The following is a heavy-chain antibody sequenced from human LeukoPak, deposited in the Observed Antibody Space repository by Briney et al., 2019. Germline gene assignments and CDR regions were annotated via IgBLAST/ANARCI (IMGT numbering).Heavy chain of an antibody. V-gene: IGHV3-30*04. CDR3: ERSISVGAFDI. D-gene: IGHD6-25*01. CDR2: ISSDGSDE. CDR1: GFTFSTYA. Sequence: GGSLRLSCAASGFTFSTYAMHWVRQAPGKGREWVGVISSDGSDEWYAESAKGRFTISRDNSKNTLYLQIDSLGPEDTAIYYCERSISVGAFDIWGQGTMVTVSS. J-gene: IGHJ3*02.